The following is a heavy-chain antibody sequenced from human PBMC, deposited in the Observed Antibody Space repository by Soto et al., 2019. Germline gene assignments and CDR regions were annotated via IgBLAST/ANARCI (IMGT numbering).Heavy chain of an antibody. CDR2: IYYSGST. D-gene: IGHD2-21*02. Sequence: SETLSLTCTVSGGSISSYYWSWIRQPPGKGLEWIGYIYYSGSTNYNPSLKSRVTISVDTSKNQFSLKLSSVTAADTAVYYCARQNVAYCGGDCSSYYFDYWGQGTLVTVSS. CDR3: ARQNVAYCGGDCSSYYFDY. CDR1: GGSISSYY. V-gene: IGHV4-59*08. J-gene: IGHJ4*02.